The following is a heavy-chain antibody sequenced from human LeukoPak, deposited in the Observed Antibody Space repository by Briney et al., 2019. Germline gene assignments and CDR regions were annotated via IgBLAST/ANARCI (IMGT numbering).Heavy chain of an antibody. D-gene: IGHD5-18*01. CDR1: GFTFSSYW. J-gene: IGHJ4*02. CDR3: ARAITNYGYIFDY. CDR2: IKQDGSEK. Sequence: GGSLRLSCAASGFTFSSYWMSWARQAPGKGLEWVANIKQDGSEKYYVDSVKGRFTISRDNAKNSLYLQMNSLRAEDTAVYYCARAITNYGYIFDYWGQGTLVTVSS. V-gene: IGHV3-7*01.